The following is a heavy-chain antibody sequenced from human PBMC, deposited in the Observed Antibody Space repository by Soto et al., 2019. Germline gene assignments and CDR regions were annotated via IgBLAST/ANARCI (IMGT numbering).Heavy chain of an antibody. CDR2: ISYDGSNK. J-gene: IGHJ4*02. V-gene: IGHV3-30-3*01. D-gene: IGHD6-19*01. Sequence: VRLSGSGSGCTLRSYAIHWVRQAPGKGLEWVAVISYDGSNKYYADSVKGRFTISRDNSKNTLYLQMNSLRAEDTAVYYCAKDEFEQWLVGFFDYWGQGTPVTVSS. CDR3: AKDEFEQWLVGFFDY. CDR1: GCTLRSYA.